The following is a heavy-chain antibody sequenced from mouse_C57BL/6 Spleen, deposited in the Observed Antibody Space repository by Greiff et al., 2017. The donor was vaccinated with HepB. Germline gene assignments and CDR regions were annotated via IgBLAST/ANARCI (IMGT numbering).Heavy chain of an antibody. CDR3: ASGRGSSPCDV. Sequence: DVQLQESGPGLVKPSQSLSLTCPVTGYSITSGYYWNWIRQFPGNKLEWMGYISYDGSNNYNPSLKNRISITRDTSKNQFFLKLNSVTTEDTATYYCASGRGSSPCDVWGTGTTVTVSS. CDR1: GYSITSGYY. D-gene: IGHD1-1*01. CDR2: ISYDGSN. V-gene: IGHV3-6*01. J-gene: IGHJ1*03.